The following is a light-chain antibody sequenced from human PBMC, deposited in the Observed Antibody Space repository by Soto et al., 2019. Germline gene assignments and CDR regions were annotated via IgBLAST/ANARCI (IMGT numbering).Light chain of an antibody. CDR3: LQYHNLWA. CDR1: QTIYDN. J-gene: IGKJ1*01. CDR2: RAS. V-gene: IGKV3-15*01. Sequence: ILMTQSPATVSVSPGESATLSCRASQTIYDNVAWYQQRPGQAPRLLIYRASTRAPGVPARFSGSGSGTEFTLTISILQPEDFTVYYCLQYHNLWAFGQGTKVEI.